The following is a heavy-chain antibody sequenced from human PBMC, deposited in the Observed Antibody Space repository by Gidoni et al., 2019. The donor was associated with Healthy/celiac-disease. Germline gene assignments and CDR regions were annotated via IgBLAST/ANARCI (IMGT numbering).Heavy chain of an antibody. D-gene: IGHD3-22*01. J-gene: IGHJ3*02. V-gene: IGHV4-4*02. CDR2: IYHSGST. CDR3: ARDAPGDVWLLLRGGAFDI. CDR1: GGSISRSNW. Sequence: QVQLQESGPGLVKPSGTLSLTCAFSGGSISRSNWWSWVRQPPGKGLEWIGEIYHSGSTNYNPSLKSRVTISVDKSKNQFSLKLSSVTAADTAVYYCARDAPGDVWLLLRGGAFDIWGQGTMVTVFS.